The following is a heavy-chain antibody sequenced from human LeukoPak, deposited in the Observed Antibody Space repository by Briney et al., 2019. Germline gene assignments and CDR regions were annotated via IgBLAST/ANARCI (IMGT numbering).Heavy chain of an antibody. D-gene: IGHD5-18*01. CDR2: INHSGST. V-gene: IGHV4-34*01. Sequence: PSETLSLTCAVYGGSFSGYYWSWIRQPPGKGLEWIVEINHSGSTNYNPSIKSRVTISVDTSKNQFSLKLSSVTAADTAVYYWARGKRDTAMVNENYFDYWGQGTLVTVSS. J-gene: IGHJ4*02. CDR1: GGSFSGYY. CDR3: ARGKRDTAMVNENYFDY.